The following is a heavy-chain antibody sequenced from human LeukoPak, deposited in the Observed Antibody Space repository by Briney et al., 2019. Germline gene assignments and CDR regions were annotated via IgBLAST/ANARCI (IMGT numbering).Heavy chain of an antibody. CDR3: ARRTMIQGVYSLDY. Sequence: GGSLRLSCAASGFTFSSYAFSWVRQAPGKGLEWVSYISTTDKTIYYADSVQGRFTISRDNAKNSLYLQMNSLSTEDTALYYCARRTMIQGVYSLDYWGQGTLVTVSS. V-gene: IGHV3-48*01. CDR2: ISTTDKTI. J-gene: IGHJ4*02. D-gene: IGHD3-10*01. CDR1: GFTFSSYA.